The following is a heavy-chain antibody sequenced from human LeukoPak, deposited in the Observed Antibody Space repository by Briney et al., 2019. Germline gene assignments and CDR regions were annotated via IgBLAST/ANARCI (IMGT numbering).Heavy chain of an antibody. Sequence: ASVKVSCKASGYTFTIYGVSWVRQAPGQGLEWMGWINAYNGDTHYAQNLQGRLTMTTDTSTSTAFMELRSLRPDDTAVYYCARWGLVAPGTYYYYYMDVWGRGTTVTVSS. J-gene: IGHJ6*03. CDR1: GYTFTIYG. CDR3: ARWGLVAPGTYYYYYMDV. CDR2: INAYNGDT. D-gene: IGHD2-2*01. V-gene: IGHV1-18*01.